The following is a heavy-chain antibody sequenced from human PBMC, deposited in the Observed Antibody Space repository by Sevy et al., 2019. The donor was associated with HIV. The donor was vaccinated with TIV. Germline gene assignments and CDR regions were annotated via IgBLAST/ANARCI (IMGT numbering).Heavy chain of an antibody. CDR2: IFYSGTT. CDR1: GGSISHNSFN. V-gene: IGHV4-39*01. Sequence: SETLSLTCTVSGGSISHNSFNWGWIRQPPGKGLEWIGSIFYSGTTNYNPSLKSRVTISVETSKNQFSLKLTYVSAADTAVYYCSRHYGGSSDYWGQGALVTVSS. CDR3: SRHYGGSSDY. J-gene: IGHJ4*02. D-gene: IGHD2-15*01.